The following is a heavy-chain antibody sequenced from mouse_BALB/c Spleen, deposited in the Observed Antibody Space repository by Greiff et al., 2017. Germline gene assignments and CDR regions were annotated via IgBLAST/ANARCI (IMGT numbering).Heavy chain of an antibody. D-gene: IGHD2-14*01. J-gene: IGHJ3*01. Sequence: EVQLVESGGGLVKPGGSLKLSCAASGFTFSDYYMYWVRQTPEKRLEWVATISDGGSYTYYPDSVKGRFTISRDNAKNNLYLQMSSLKSEDTAMYYCAREGDYRYDGFAYWGQGTLVTVSA. CDR2: ISDGGSYT. CDR1: GFTFSDYY. V-gene: IGHV5-4*02. CDR3: AREGDYRYDGFAY.